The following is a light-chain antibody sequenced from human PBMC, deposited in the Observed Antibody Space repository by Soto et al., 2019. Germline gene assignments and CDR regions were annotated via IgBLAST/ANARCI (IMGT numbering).Light chain of an antibody. Sequence: VVLTQFPGTLSLSPGETATLSCGASQRVSNNFLGWYQQKPGLPPRLLIYDATSRANGIPERFSGRGSGTHFTLTISRLEPEDFAVYSCQQYGSTPWTFGRGTKVEMK. CDR2: DAT. V-gene: IGKV3D-20*01. CDR3: QQYGSTPWT. CDR1: QRVSNNF. J-gene: IGKJ1*01.